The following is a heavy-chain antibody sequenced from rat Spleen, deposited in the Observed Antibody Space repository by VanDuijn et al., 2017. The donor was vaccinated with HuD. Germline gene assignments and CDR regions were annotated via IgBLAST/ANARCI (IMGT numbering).Heavy chain of an antibody. CDR2: IRNTGTST. Sequence: EVQLVESGGGLVQPGGSLKLSCVASGFTFSNFWMTWIRQAPGKGLEWIASIRNTGTSTYYPDSVKGRFTISRDDAKSTLDLQMDSLRSEDTATYYCTRHDNMGTANWFAYWGQGTLVTVSS. V-gene: IGHV5-31*01. D-gene: IGHD1-5*01. J-gene: IGHJ3*01. CDR1: GFTFSNFW. CDR3: TRHDNMGTANWFAY.